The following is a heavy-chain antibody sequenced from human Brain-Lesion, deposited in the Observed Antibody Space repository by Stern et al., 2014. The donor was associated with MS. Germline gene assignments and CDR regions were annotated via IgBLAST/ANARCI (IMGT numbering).Heavy chain of an antibody. V-gene: IGHV3-33*01. CDR2: IWFDGSTK. CDR3: ARGLYYFDY. Sequence: VQLVESGGGVVQPGRSLRLSCAAAGFTFSAYGTHWVRQAPGKGLEWVAVIWFDGSTKYYADSVKGRFTISRDNSKNTLYLQLNSLRAEDTAVFYCARGLYYFDYWGRGTLVTVSS. CDR1: GFTFSAYG. J-gene: IGHJ4*02.